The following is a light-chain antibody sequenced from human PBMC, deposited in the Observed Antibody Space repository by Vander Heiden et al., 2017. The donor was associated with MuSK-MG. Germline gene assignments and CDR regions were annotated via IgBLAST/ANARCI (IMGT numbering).Light chain of an antibody. CDR1: SSNIGNNY. Sequence: SVLTQPPSVSAAPGPKVTISFSGSSSNIGNNYVAWYQQLPGTPPKLLIYENNKRPSGIPDRFAGSKAGTSAILGITGLQTGDEADYYGGTWDSSLSAWVFGGGTKLTVL. CDR2: ENN. V-gene: IGLV1-51*02. CDR3: GTWDSSLSAWV. J-gene: IGLJ3*02.